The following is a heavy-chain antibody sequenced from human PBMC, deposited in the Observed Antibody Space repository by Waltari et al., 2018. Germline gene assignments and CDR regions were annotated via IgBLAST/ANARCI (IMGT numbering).Heavy chain of an antibody. J-gene: IGHJ5*02. CDR3: ARDPSRITIFGVVMFGRNWFDP. CDR2: INPSGGST. V-gene: IGHV1-46*01. D-gene: IGHD3-3*01. CDR1: GYTFTSYY. Sequence: QVQLVQSGAEVKKPGASVKVSCKASGYTFTSYYMHWVRQAPGQGLEWMGIINPSGGSTSYAQKFQGRVTMTRDTSTSTVYMELSSLRSEDTAVYYCARDPSRITIFGVVMFGRNWFDPWGQGTLVTVSS.